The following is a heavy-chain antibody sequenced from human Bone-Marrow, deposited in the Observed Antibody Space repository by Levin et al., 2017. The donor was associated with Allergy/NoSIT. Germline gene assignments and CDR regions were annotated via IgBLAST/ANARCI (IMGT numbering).Heavy chain of an antibody. Sequence: SVKVSCKASGGTFRGYAMSWVRQAPGQGLEWMAGIIPMFGTAKYAQRFQGRVTIIADESTTTADLELSSLRSEDTAVYYCAGGPFAETRSSVYCYGLGAWGQGTTIIVSS. V-gene: IGHV1-69*13. CDR1: GGTFRGYA. CDR2: IIPMFGTA. D-gene: IGHD3-10*01. CDR3: AGGPFAETRSSVYCYGLGA. J-gene: IGHJ6*02.